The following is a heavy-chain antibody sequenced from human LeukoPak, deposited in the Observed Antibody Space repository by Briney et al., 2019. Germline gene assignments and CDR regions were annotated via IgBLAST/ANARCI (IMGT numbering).Heavy chain of an antibody. D-gene: IGHD1-26*01. CDR2: ISWNSGSI. Sequence: GGSLRLSCAASGFTFDDYAMHWVRQAPGKGLEWVSGISWNSGSIGYADSVKGRFTISRDNAKNSLYLQMSSLRAEDTALYYCEKDMGPPGASAFDIWGQGTMVTVSS. J-gene: IGHJ3*02. CDR3: EKDMGPPGASAFDI. CDR1: GFTFDDYA. V-gene: IGHV3-9*01.